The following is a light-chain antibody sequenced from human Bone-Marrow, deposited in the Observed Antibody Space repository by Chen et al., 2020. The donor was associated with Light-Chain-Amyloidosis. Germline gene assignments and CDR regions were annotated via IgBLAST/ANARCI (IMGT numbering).Light chain of an antibody. CDR3: SSYTITNPLV. V-gene: IGLV2-14*01. CDR2: EVT. Sequence: QSALTQPASVSGSPGQSITISCTGTSSDVGGDNHVSWYQQHPDKAPKLMIYEVTNRPSWVPDRFSVSKFDNTASLTISGLQTEDEADYFCSSYTITNPLVFGSGTRVTVL. J-gene: IGLJ1*01. CDR1: SSDVGGDNH.